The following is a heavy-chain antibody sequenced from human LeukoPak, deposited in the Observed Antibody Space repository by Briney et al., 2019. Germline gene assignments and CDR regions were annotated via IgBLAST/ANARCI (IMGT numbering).Heavy chain of an antibody. V-gene: IGHV3-11*04. CDR1: RFILNTYF. J-gene: IGHJ4*02. CDR3: SREASGYYHVFDA. Sequence: PGGSLRLSCAASRFILNTYFIRWLPQATGKGLEGVSYRSNSGRSKKFADDVKGQFPISRDNVKQPVYLEMADLRAEDTAVYYCSREASGYYHVFDAWGQGTRVTVSS. CDR2: RSNSGRSK. D-gene: IGHD3-3*01.